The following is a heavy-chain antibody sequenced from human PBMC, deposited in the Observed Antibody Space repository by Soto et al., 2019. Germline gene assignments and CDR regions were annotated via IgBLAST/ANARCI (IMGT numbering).Heavy chain of an antibody. Sequence: GGSLRLSCAASGFTFSSYWMHWVRQAPGKGLVWVSRINSDGSSTSYPASVKRGFTTSQANAKNTPYVQMHGPSAEAAAEYYWQRFSLVQYFDYWGQGTQVTVSS. CDR3: QRFSLVQYFDY. V-gene: IGHV3-74*01. J-gene: IGHJ4*02. CDR1: GFTFSSYW. D-gene: IGHD1-1*01. CDR2: INSDGSST.